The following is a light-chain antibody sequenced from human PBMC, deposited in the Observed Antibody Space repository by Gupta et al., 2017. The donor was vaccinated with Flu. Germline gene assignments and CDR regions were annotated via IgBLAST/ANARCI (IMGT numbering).Light chain of an antibody. CDR2: TVS. V-gene: IGKV1-39*01. J-gene: IGKJ1*01. Sequence: DIQVTQSPSSLSASVGDRVTITCRTTQSVSTYLNWYQQKPGKVPKVLIYTVSTLQSGVPSRFSGSGSGTEFTLTISSLQPEDFATYYCHQSYSTPRTFGQGTKVDFK. CDR3: HQSYSTPRT. CDR1: QSVSTY.